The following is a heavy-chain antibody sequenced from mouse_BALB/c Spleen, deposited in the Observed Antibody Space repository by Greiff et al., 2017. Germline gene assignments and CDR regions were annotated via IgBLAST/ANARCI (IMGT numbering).Heavy chain of an antibody. D-gene: IGHD2-4*01. V-gene: IGHV2-9*02. CDR3: ASLMITADFDY. J-gene: IGHJ2*01. CDR2: IWAGGST. Sequence: QVQLQQSGPGLVAPSQSLSITCTVSGFSLTSYGVHWVRQPPGKGLEWLGVIWAGGSTNYNSALMSRLSISKDNSKSQVFLKMNSLQTDDTAMYYCASLMITADFDYWGQGTTLTVSS. CDR1: GFSLTSYG.